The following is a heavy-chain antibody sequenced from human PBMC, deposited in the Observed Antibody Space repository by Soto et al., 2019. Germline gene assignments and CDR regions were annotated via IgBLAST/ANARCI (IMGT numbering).Heavy chain of an antibody. J-gene: IGHJ6*02. CDR3: ERGERGGSGSPASYYYSGLDV. D-gene: IGHD3-10*01. V-gene: IGHV3-23*01. CDR2: VSAGGDIT. CDR1: GFTFNSYS. Sequence: DVQVLESGGDVVQPGGSLRLSCAASGFTFNSYSMSWVRQAPGKGLEWVSSVSAGGDITYYSDSVKGRFTISRDNSNNALFMQMHRLRIEDTALYSCERGERGGSGSPASYYYSGLDVWGQGTTVTVS.